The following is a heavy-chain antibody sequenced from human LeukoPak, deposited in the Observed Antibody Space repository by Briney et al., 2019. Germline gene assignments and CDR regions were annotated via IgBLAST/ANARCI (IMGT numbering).Heavy chain of an antibody. V-gene: IGHV3-30-3*01. CDR1: GFTFSSYA. CDR3: ARGFVVVPAATRGYFDY. CDR2: ISYDGSNK. J-gene: IGHJ4*02. D-gene: IGHD2-2*01. Sequence: SGGSLRLSCAASGFTFSSYAMHWVRQAPGKGLEWVAVISYDGSNKYYADSVKGRFTISRDNSKNTLYLQMNSLRAEDTAVYYCARGFVVVPAATRGYFDYWGQGTLVTVSS.